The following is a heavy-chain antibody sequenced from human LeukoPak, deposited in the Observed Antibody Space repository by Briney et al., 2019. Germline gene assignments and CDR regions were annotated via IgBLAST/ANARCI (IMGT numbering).Heavy chain of an antibody. V-gene: IGHV3-73*01. J-gene: IGHJ4*02. CDR1: GFXFSAFH. CDR2: ITTKAESYAT. D-gene: IGHD6-19*01. Sequence: PGGSLRLSCAASGFXFSAFHMHWVRQASGKGLEWVGRITTKAESYATAYAASVKGRITVSRDDSKNTAYLQMSSLKTEDTALYYCTTYTSGHYWGQGTLVTVSS. CDR3: TTYTSGHY.